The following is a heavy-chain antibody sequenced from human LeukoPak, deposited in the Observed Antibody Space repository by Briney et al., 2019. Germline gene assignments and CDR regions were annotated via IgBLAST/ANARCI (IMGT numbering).Heavy chain of an antibody. CDR3: AKPAEETTTYYYYMDV. J-gene: IGHJ6*03. CDR1: GFTFSSYG. V-gene: IGHV3-23*01. CDR2: ISGSGGST. D-gene: IGHD4-11*01. Sequence: GGSLRLSCAASGFTFSSYGMSWVRQAPGKGLEWVSAISGSGGSTYYADSVKGRFTISRDNSKNTLYLQMNSLRAEDTAVYYCAKPAEETTTYYYYMDVWGKGTTVTISS.